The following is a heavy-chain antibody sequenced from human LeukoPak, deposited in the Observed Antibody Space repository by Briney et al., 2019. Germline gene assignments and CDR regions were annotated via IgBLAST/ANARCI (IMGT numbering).Heavy chain of an antibody. CDR1: GFDFNNYN. CDR2: INWNGGST. J-gene: IGHJ4*02. V-gene: IGHV3-20*04. CDR3: AIHYDSSGYDY. Sequence: PGGSLRLSCAASGFDFNNYNMNWVRQAPGKGLEWVSGINWNGGSTGYADSVKGRFTISRDNAKNSLYLQMNSLRAEDTALYYCAIHYDSSGYDYWGQGTLVTVSS. D-gene: IGHD3-22*01.